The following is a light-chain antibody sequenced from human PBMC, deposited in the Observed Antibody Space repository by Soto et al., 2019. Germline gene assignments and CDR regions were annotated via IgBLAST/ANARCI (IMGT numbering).Light chain of an antibody. CDR3: HQTFSFSNS. J-gene: IGKJ2*03. Sequence: DLQMTQSPSSLSASVGDRVTINCRASQSVRTSLNWYQQRPGGAPKLLIYDASNLQSGVPSRFSGSGSGTDFTLTISSLQPEDFATYYCHQTFSFSNSFGQGTKLEI. V-gene: IGKV1-39*01. CDR2: DAS. CDR1: QSVRTS.